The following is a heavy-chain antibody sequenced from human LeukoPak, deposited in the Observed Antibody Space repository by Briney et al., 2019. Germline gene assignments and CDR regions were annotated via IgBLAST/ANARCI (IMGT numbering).Heavy chain of an antibody. Sequence: GGSLRLSCAASGFTVSSNYMSWVRQAPGKGLEWVSAISGSGGSTYYADSVKGRFTISRDNSKNTLYLQMNSLRAEDTAVYYCAKLTAAVGGYFDYWGQGTLVTVSS. D-gene: IGHD6-19*01. V-gene: IGHV3-23*01. J-gene: IGHJ4*02. CDR1: GFTVSSNY. CDR2: ISGSGGST. CDR3: AKLTAAVGGYFDY.